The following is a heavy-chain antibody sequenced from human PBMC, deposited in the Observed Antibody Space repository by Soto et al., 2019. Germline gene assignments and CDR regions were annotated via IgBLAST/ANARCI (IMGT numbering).Heavy chain of an antibody. Sequence: ASVKVSCKASGYTFTNYAIHWVRQAPVQRLEWMGWINGGNGDTKYSQKFQGRVTIARDTSANTAYMELSSLRSEDTAIYYCARSYCGSTSCLPGGYWGQGTLVTVSS. D-gene: IGHD2-2*01. CDR1: GYTFTNYA. V-gene: IGHV1-3*01. J-gene: IGHJ4*02. CDR2: INGGNGDT. CDR3: ARSYCGSTSCLPGGY.